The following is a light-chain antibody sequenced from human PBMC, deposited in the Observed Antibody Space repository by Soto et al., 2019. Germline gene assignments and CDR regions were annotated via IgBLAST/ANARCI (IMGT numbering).Light chain of an antibody. Sequence: ESVLTQSPATRSLSPGERAALSCRASQGVSSSYLAWYQQKPGQAPRLLIYGASSRAAGIPDRFSASSSGTDFTLTISRLEPEDFAVYYCQQYGSSPLTFGGGTKVDIK. J-gene: IGKJ4*01. CDR2: GAS. V-gene: IGKV3-20*01. CDR3: QQYGSSPLT. CDR1: QGVSSSY.